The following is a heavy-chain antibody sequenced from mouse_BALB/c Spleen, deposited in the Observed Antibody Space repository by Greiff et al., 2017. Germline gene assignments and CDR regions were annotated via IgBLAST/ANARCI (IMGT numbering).Heavy chain of an antibody. CDR3: ARRLSLAY. CDR2: ISSGGGST. J-gene: IGHJ3*01. D-gene: IGHD1-1*02. CDR1: GFAFSSYD. Sequence: EVNLVESGGGLVKPGGSLKLSCAASGFAFSSYDMSWVRQTPEKRLEWVAYISSGGGSTYYPDTVKGRFTISRDNAKNTLYLQMSSLKSEDTAMYYCARRLSLAYWGQGTLVTVSA. V-gene: IGHV5-12-1*01.